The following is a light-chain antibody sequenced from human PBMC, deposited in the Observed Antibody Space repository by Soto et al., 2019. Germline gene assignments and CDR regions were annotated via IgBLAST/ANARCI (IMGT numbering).Light chain of an antibody. V-gene: IGLV2-8*01. CDR3: SSYAGSNNSV. J-gene: IGLJ1*01. CDR1: SSDVGGYNY. CDR2: EVS. Sequence: QPVLTQPPSASGSPGQSVTISCTGTSSDVGGYNYVSWYQQYAGKAPKLMISEVSKRPSGVPDRFSGSKSGNTASLTVSGLQAEDEADYYCSSYAGSNNSVFGTGTKVTVL.